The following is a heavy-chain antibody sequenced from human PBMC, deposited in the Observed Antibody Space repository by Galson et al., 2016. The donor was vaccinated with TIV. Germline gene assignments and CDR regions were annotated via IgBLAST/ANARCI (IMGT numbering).Heavy chain of an antibody. CDR2: IREDGSEK. Sequence: SLRLSCAGSGFTFSEYWMSWVRQAPGKGLEWVANIREDGSEKYYVDSVKGRLTISRDNAKNSVYLQMNSLRAEDTAVYFCAKTMTENVYYSGMDVWGQGTTVTVSS. CDR3: AKTMTENVYYSGMDV. D-gene: IGHD2-21*02. CDR1: GFTFSEYW. J-gene: IGHJ6*02. V-gene: IGHV3-7*01.